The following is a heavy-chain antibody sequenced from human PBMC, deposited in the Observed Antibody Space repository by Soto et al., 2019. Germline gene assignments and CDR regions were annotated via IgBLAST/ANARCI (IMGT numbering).Heavy chain of an antibody. CDR3: ARDKSGPADY. CDR1: GFTFSNYG. V-gene: IGHV3-74*01. Sequence: GGSLRLSCAASGFTFSNYGMYWVRQAPGKGLMWVSGIKDDGSTSYADSVKGRFTISRDNAKNTLYLQMYSLRAEDTAVYHCARDKSGPADYWGQGTLVTVSS. CDR2: IKDDGST. J-gene: IGHJ4*02. D-gene: IGHD5-12*01.